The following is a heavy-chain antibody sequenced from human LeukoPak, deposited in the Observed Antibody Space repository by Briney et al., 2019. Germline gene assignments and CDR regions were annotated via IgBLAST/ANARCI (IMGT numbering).Heavy chain of an antibody. CDR2: IYTSGST. J-gene: IGHJ5*02. CDR3: ARERGWSSSSWVTWFDP. Sequence: SETLSLTCTVSGGSISSGSYYWSWIRQPAGKGLEWIGRIYTSGSTNYNPSLKSRVTISVDTSKNQFSLKLSSVTAADTAVYYRARERGWSSSSWVTWFDPGGQGTLVTVSS. CDR1: GGSISSGSYY. V-gene: IGHV4-61*02. D-gene: IGHD6-13*01.